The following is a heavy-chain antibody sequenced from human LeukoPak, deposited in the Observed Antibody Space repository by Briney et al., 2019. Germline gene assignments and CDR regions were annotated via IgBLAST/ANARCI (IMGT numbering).Heavy chain of an antibody. D-gene: IGHD3-3*01. CDR3: AKDRSITIFGVGYYFDY. CDR2: ISGSGGST. Sequence: GGSLRLSCAASGFTFSSYGMSWVRQAPGKGLEWVSAISGSGGSTYYADSVKGRFTISRDNSKNTLYLQMNSLRAEDTAVYYCAKDRSITIFGVGYYFDYWGQGTLVTVSS. J-gene: IGHJ4*02. CDR1: GFTFSSYG. V-gene: IGHV3-23*01.